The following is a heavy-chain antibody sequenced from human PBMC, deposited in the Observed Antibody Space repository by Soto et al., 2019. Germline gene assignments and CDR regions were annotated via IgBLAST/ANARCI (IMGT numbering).Heavy chain of an antibody. Sequence: SETLSLTCTVSGVSISSGDYYWSWIRQPPGKGLEWIGYIYYSGSTYYNPSLKSRVTISVDTSKNQFSLKLSSVTAADTAVYYCARGYGSGSYYNGDYCGQGTLVTVSS. CDR1: GVSISSGDYY. V-gene: IGHV4-30-4*01. CDR3: ARGYGSGSYYNGDY. D-gene: IGHD3-10*01. CDR2: IYYSGST. J-gene: IGHJ4*02.